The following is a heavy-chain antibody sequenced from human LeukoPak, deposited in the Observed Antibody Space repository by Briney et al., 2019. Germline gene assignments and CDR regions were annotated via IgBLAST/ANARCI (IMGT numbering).Heavy chain of an antibody. CDR3: ARVGPDPYYYYYGMDV. Sequence: SETLSLTCTVSGGSISSSSYYWGWIRQPPGKGPEWIGSIYYSGSTYYNPSLKSRVTISVDTSKNQFSLKLSSVTAADTAVYYCARVGPDPYYYYYGMDVWGQGTTVTVSS. CDR2: IYYSGST. D-gene: IGHD3-10*01. CDR1: GGSISSSSYY. J-gene: IGHJ6*02. V-gene: IGHV4-39*07.